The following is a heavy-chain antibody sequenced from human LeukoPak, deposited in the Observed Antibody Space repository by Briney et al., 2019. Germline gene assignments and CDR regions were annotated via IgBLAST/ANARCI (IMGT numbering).Heavy chain of an antibody. CDR3: AREDPLVAARGLDY. J-gene: IGHJ4*02. Sequence: SETLSLTCTVSGGSISSYFWNWLRQPAGKGLEWVGRIYVSGNTDYNPSLKTRLTMSMDTSKNQFSLRLSSVSAADTAVYFCAREDPLVAARGLDYWGQGTLVTVSS. CDR1: GGSISSYF. V-gene: IGHV4-4*07. D-gene: IGHD2-15*01. CDR2: IYVSGNT.